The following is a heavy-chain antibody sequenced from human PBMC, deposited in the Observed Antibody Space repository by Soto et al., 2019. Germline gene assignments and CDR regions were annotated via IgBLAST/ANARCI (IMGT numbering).Heavy chain of an antibody. V-gene: IGHV3-30*03. J-gene: IGHJ6*02. CDR1: GLTFNTSG. D-gene: IGHD2-21*02. Sequence: QVQLVESGGGVVQPGASLRLSCEVSGLTFNTSGMHWVRQAPGKGLVWLAVISYDGATQYYGDTVKGRFTISRDNSKNTLFLHMGRLRAEDTAMYYCATKARVTNYLYYGMDVWGLGTTVTVSS. CDR3: ATKARVTNYLYYGMDV. CDR2: ISYDGATQ.